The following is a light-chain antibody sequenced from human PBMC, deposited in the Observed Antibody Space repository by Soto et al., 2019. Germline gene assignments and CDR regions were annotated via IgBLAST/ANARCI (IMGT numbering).Light chain of an antibody. CDR1: SSSIGRKY. CDR3: APWDDTLRGFYV. V-gene: IGLV1-47*02. Sequence: QSVLTQPPSASGTPGQRVTISCSASSSSIGRKYVSWYQQLPGTAPKLLIFSNNQRTSGVPDRSSGSNSGTPASLAISGLRSEDEGDYSCAPWDDTLRGFYVFGTGTQLTVL. J-gene: IGLJ1*01. CDR2: SNN.